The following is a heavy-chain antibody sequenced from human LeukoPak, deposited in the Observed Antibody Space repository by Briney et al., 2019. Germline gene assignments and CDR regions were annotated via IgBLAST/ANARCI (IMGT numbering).Heavy chain of an antibody. J-gene: IGHJ5*02. CDR3: ARGVTTTWFDP. CDR2: VYTSGST. D-gene: IGHD1-1*01. CDR1: AGSITSYY. V-gene: IGHV4-4*07. Sequence: SETLSLICTVSAGSITSYYWSWIRHPAGKGLEWIGRVYTSGSTNYNPSLKSRVTMSVDTSKNQFSLKLSSVTAADTAVYYCARGVTTTWFDPWGQGTLVTVSS.